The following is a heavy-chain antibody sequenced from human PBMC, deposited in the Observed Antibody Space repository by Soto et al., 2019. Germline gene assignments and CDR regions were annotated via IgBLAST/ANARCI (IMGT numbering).Heavy chain of an antibody. V-gene: IGHV3-30*18. J-gene: IGHJ6*02. CDR2: ISYDGSNK. CDR3: AKDHQVGAGGHTYYYYGMDV. D-gene: IGHD1-26*01. Sequence: QVQLVESGGGVVQPGRSLRLSCAASGFTFSSYGMHWVRQAPGKGLEWVAVISYDGSNKYYADSVKGRFTISRDNSKNTLYLQMNSLRAEDTAVYYCAKDHQVGAGGHTYYYYGMDVWGQGTTVTVSS. CDR1: GFTFSSYG.